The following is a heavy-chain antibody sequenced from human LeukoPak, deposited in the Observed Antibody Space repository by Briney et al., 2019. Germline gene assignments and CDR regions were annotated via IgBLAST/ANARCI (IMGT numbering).Heavy chain of an antibody. CDR1: GYTFTSYD. V-gene: IGHV1-8*03. Sequence: ASVKISCKASGYTFTSYDINWVRLASGQGLEWMAWMNPNNAYTGYAQNFQGRVTITRDISTSTAYMELSSLTSDDTAVYYCARLGGRAAKDDRLDYWGQGTLVTVSS. D-gene: IGHD3-16*01. J-gene: IGHJ4*02. CDR2: MNPNNAYT. CDR3: ARLGGRAAKDDRLDY.